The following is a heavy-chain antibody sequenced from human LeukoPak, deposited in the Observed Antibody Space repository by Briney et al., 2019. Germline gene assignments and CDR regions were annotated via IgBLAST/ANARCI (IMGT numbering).Heavy chain of an antibody. D-gene: IGHD6-13*01. V-gene: IGHV3-23*01. CDR2: ITGSGSST. Sequence: GGSLRLSCAASGFTFSSYAMSWVRQAPGKGLEWVSDITGSGSSTYYADSVKGRFTISRDNYKNTLYLQMNSLRAEDTAVYYCAKDIYLGGISWYVDDYWGQGTLVTVSS. CDR3: AKDIYLGGISWYVDDY. CDR1: GFTFSSYA. J-gene: IGHJ4*02.